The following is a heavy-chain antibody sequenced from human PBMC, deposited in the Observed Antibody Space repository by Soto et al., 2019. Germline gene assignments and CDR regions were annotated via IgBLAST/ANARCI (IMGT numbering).Heavy chain of an antibody. Sequence: EVQLVESGGGLVQPGGSLRLSCATSGFTFSDHYLEWVRQAPGKGLEWVGRSRHIAHSYTTEYAASVKGRINISIDDSKKSLYMQVNSLTTDDTAVYYWGLGVRGVINYWGQGTLVTVSS. CDR2: SRHIAHSYTT. V-gene: IGHV3-72*01. J-gene: IGHJ4*02. CDR1: GFTFSDHY. D-gene: IGHD3-10*01. CDR3: GLGVRGVINY.